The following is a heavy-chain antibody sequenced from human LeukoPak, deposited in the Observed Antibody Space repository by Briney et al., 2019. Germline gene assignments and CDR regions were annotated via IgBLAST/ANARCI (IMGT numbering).Heavy chain of an antibody. Sequence: SGGSLRLSCAASGFTFSSYAMSWVRQAPGKGLEWVANIKQDGSEKYYVDSVKGRFTISRDNAKTSLYLQMNSLRAEDTAMYYCARVRGGFFNAFDVWGQGTMVTVSS. V-gene: IGHV3-7*01. D-gene: IGHD3-16*01. CDR1: GFTFSSYA. J-gene: IGHJ3*01. CDR2: IKQDGSEK. CDR3: ARVRGGFFNAFDV.